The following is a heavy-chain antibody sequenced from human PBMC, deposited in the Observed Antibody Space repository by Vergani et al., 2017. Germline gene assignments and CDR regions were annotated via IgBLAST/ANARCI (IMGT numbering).Heavy chain of an antibody. Sequence: QVQLVQSGAEVKKPGASVKVSCKASGGTFSSYAISWVRQAPGQGLEWMGRIIPIFGTANYAQKLQGRVTMTTDTSTSTAYMELRSLRSDDTAVYYCARDRPYGSGSYYSPEYFQHWGQGTLVTVSS. J-gene: IGHJ1*01. V-gene: IGHV1-69*05. CDR2: IIPIFGTA. D-gene: IGHD3-10*01. CDR3: ARDRPYGSGSYYSPEYFQH. CDR1: GGTFSSYA.